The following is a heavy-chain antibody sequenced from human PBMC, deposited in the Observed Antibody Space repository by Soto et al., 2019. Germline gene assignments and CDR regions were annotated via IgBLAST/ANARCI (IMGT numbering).Heavy chain of an antibody. CDR3: ARDWRYLSYYYGMDV. Sequence: SETLSLTCTVSGGSISSGDYYWSWIRQPPGKGLEWIGYIYYSGSTYYNPSLKSRVTISVDTSKNQFSLKLSSVTAADTAVYYCARDWRYLSYYYGMDVWGQGTTVTVSS. V-gene: IGHV4-30-4*01. D-gene: IGHD3-9*01. CDR2: IYYSGST. J-gene: IGHJ6*02. CDR1: GGSISSGDYY.